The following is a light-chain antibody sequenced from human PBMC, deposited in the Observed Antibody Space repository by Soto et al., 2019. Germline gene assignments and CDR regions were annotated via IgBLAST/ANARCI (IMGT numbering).Light chain of an antibody. CDR3: TSYTNSSTL. V-gene: IGLV2-14*01. CDR1: SSDVGDYKY. Sequence: QSALSQPASVSGSPGQSITISCTGTSSDVGDYKYVSWYQQHPGKAPKLMIYEVSNRPSGVSNRFSGSKSGNTASLTISGLQSEDEADYYCTSYTNSSTLFGGGTKLTVL. J-gene: IGLJ2*01. CDR2: EVS.